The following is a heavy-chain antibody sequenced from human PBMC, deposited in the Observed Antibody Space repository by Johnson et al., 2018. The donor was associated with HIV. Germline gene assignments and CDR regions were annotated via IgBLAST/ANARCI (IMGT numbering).Heavy chain of an antibody. V-gene: IGHV3-53*01. Sequence: EVQLVESGGGLVKPGGSLRLSCAVSGVIFSDYYMSWVRQAPGKGLEWVSVIYSGSNTYYADSVKGRFTISRDNSKNTLYLQMNSLRAEDTAVYYCARGMYGDAFDIWGQGTMVTVSS. CDR2: IYSGSNT. D-gene: IGHD2-8*01. CDR3: ARGMYGDAFDI. J-gene: IGHJ3*02. CDR1: GVIFSDYY.